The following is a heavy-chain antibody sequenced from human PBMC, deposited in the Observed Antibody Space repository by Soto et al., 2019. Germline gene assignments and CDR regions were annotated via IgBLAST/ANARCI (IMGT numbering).Heavy chain of an antibody. Sequence: ASVKVSCKASGNTFSSYYMHWVRQAPGQGLEWMGIINPSGGSTSYAQKFQGRVTMTRDTSTSTVYMELSSLRSEDTAVYYCAREVTTPAFAIWGQGTMVTVSS. CDR3: AREVTTPAFAI. J-gene: IGHJ3*02. V-gene: IGHV1-46*01. CDR2: INPSGGST. D-gene: IGHD4-17*01. CDR1: GNTFSSYY.